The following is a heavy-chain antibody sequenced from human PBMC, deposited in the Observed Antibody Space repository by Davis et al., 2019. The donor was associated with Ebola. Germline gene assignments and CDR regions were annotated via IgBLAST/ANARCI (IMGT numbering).Heavy chain of an antibody. Sequence: PGGSLRLSCAASGFTVSSNYMSWVRQAPGKGLEWVSVIYSGGSTYYADSVKGRFTISRDNSKNTLYLQMNSLRAEDTAVYYCACSREAATPAYWGQGTLVTVSS. CDR3: ACSREAATPAY. J-gene: IGHJ4*02. D-gene: IGHD2-15*01. V-gene: IGHV3-66*01. CDR2: IYSGGST. CDR1: GFTVSSNY.